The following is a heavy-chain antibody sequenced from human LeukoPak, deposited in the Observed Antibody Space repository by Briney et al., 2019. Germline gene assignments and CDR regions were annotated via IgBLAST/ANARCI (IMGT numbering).Heavy chain of an antibody. CDR1: GFTFSSYG. V-gene: IGHV3-30*03. J-gene: IGHJ4*02. CDR3: ARDLTGSGDY. CDR2: ISYDGSNK. D-gene: IGHD3-10*01. Sequence: GSLRLSCAASGFTFSSYGMHWVRQAPGKGLEWVAVISYDGSNKYYADSVKGRFTISRDNAKNSLYLQMNSLRAEDTVVYYCARDLTGSGDYWGQGTLVTVSS.